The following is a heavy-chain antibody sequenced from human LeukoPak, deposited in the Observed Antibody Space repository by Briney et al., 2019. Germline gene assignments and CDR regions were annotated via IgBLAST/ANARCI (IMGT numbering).Heavy chain of an antibody. CDR1: GFTFSSYW. D-gene: IGHD6-19*01. CDR2: IKQDGSEK. J-gene: IGHJ4*02. V-gene: IGHV3-7*04. CDR3: ARASAAQWRYYFDY. Sequence: GSLRLSCAASGFTFSSYWMSWVRQAPAKGLEWLANIKQDGSEKYYADSVKGRFTISRDNAKNSLYLQMNSLRAEDTAVYYCARASAAQWRYYFDYWGQGTLVTVSS.